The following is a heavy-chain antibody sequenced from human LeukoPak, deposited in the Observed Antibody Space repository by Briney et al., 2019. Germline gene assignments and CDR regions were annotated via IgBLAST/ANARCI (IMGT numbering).Heavy chain of an antibody. Sequence: GGSLRLSCVTSGFSFNRYSMHWVRQAPGKGLEWVSFISSSGSFIYYEDSVKGRFIITRDNAKNSVFLQLNSLRAEDTGVHYYARDQGSYTGYEVDYWGQGTLVTVSS. D-gene: IGHD5-12*01. V-gene: IGHV3-21*05. CDR2: ISSSGSFI. J-gene: IGHJ4*02. CDR3: ARDQGSYTGYEVDY. CDR1: GFSFNRYS.